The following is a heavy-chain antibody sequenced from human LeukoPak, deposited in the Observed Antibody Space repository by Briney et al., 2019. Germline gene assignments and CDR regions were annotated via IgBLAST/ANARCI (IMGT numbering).Heavy chain of an antibody. D-gene: IGHD4-17*01. CDR2: INPNSGGT. CDR1: GYTFTGYY. V-gene: IGHV1-2*02. CDR3: ARSPTTVTTFRY. J-gene: IGHJ4*02. Sequence: ASVKVSCKASGYTFTGYYMHWVRPAPGQGLEWMGWINPNSGGTNYAQKFQGRVTMTRDTSISTAYMELSRLRSDDTAVYYCARSPTTVTTFRYWGQGTLVTVSS.